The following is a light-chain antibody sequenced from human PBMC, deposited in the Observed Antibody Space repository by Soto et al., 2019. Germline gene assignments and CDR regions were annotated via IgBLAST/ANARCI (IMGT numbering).Light chain of an antibody. CDR1: QSVSSN. Sequence: EIVMTQSPATLSVSPGERATLSCRASQSVSSNLAWYQQKPGQAPRLLIYGASTRATGIPARFSGSGSGTEFTLTISSLQSEDFEVYYCQQYNNCPLGTFGQGTKLEIK. CDR3: QQYNNCPLGT. CDR2: GAS. V-gene: IGKV3-15*01. J-gene: IGKJ2*01.